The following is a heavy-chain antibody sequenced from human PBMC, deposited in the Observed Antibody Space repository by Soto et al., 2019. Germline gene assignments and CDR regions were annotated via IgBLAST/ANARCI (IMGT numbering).Heavy chain of an antibody. J-gene: IGHJ3*02. Sequence: GGSLRLSCAASGFTFSTYSMNWVRQAPGKGLEWVSYISSSSSTIYYADSVKGRFTISRDNAKNSLYLQMNSLRDEDTAVYYCARDYYDSSGFYRDDAFDIWGQGTMVT. D-gene: IGHD3-22*01. CDR2: ISSSSSTI. V-gene: IGHV3-48*02. CDR3: ARDYYDSSGFYRDDAFDI. CDR1: GFTFSTYS.